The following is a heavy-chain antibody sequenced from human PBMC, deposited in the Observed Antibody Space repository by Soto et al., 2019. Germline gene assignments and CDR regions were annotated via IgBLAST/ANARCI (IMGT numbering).Heavy chain of an antibody. V-gene: IGHV4-31*03. CDR1: GGSISSGGYY. J-gene: IGHJ5*02. CDR3: ARAVNTQYYDILTGYFVEGLRVSSFDP. CDR2: IYYSGST. Sequence: PSETLSLTCTVSGGSISSGGYYWSWIRQHPGKGLEWIGYIYYSGSTYYNPSLKSRVTISVGTSKNQFSLKLSSVTAADTAVYYCARAVNTQYYDILTGYFVEGLRVSSFDPWGQGTLVTVSS. D-gene: IGHD3-9*01.